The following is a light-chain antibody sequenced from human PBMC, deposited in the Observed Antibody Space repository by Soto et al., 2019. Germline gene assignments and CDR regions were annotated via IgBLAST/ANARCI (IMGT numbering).Light chain of an antibody. V-gene: IGLV4-69*01. Sequence: QLVLTQSPSASASLGASVKLTCTLSSGHSTYAIAWHQQQPENGPRYLMKLNSDGSHSKGDGIPDRFSGSSSGAERYLTSSSLQSEDEADYYCQAWRTVVFGGGTKLTVL. CDR2: LNSDGSH. CDR3: QAWRTVV. CDR1: SGHSTYA. J-gene: IGLJ2*01.